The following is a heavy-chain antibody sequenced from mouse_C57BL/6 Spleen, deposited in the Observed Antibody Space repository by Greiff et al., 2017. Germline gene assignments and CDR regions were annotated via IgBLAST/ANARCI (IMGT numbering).Heavy chain of an antibody. CDR2: INPNYGTT. V-gene: IGHV1-39*01. CDR1: GYSFTDYN. CDR3: ARICPDGRYFDV. D-gene: IGHD6-5*01. Sequence: EVKLMESGPELVKPGASVKISCKASGYSFTDYNMNWVKQSNGKSLEWIGVINPNYGTTSYNQKFKGKATLTVDQSSSTAYMQLNSLTAEDSAVYYCARICPDGRYFDVWGTGTTVTVSS. J-gene: IGHJ1*03.